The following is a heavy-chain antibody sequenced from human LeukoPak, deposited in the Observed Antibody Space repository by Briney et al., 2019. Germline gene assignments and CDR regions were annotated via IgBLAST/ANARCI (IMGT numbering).Heavy chain of an antibody. Sequence: SVKVSCKASGGTFSSYTISWVRQAPAQGLEWMGRIIPILGIANYAQKFQGRVTITADKSTSTAYMELSSLRSEDTAVYYCARGGLMPADNWFDPWGQGTLVTVSS. V-gene: IGHV1-69*02. D-gene: IGHD3-16*01. J-gene: IGHJ5*02. CDR1: GGTFSSYT. CDR3: ARGGLMPADNWFDP. CDR2: IIPILGIA.